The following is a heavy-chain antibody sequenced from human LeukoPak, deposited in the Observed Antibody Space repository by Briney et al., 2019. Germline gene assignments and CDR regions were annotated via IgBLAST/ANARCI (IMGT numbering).Heavy chain of an antibody. V-gene: IGHV1-18*01. D-gene: IGHD2-8*01. CDR2: ISPYNGNT. Sequence: ASVKVSCKASGYTFTTYGISWVRQAPGQGLEWMGWISPYNGNTHYIQNLQGRVTMTVDTSTNTASMELRSLRSDDTAVYYCAGSLGYCTSNVCYLKYWGQGTLVTVSS. J-gene: IGHJ4*02. CDR3: AGSLGYCTSNVCYLKY. CDR1: GYTFTTYG.